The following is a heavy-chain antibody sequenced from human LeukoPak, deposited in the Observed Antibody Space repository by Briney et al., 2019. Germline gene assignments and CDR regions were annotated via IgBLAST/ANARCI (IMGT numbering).Heavy chain of an antibody. J-gene: IGHJ2*01. CDR2: IDPRDSYT. V-gene: IGHV5-10-1*01. Sequence: GESLKISCKGSGYSFTSYWISWVRQMPGKGLEWMGRIDPRDSYTNYSPSFQGHVTISADKSISTAYLQWSSLKASDTAMYYCARLGILTGPQDVYWYSDLWGRGTLVTVSS. D-gene: IGHD3-9*01. CDR3: ARLGILTGPQDVYWYSDL. CDR1: GYSFTSYW.